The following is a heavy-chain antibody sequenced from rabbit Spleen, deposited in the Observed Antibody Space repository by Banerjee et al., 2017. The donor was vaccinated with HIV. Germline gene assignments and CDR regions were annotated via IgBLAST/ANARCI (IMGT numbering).Heavy chain of an antibody. V-gene: IGHV1S45*01. CDR2: IYAGSSGST. J-gene: IGHJ2*01. CDR1: GIDFSSYYY. Sequence: QQQLEESGGGLVKPGGTLTLTCKVSGIDFSSYYYMCWVRQAPGKRLEWIACIYAGSSGSTYYASWAKGRFTISKTSSTTVTLRMTSLTAADTATYFCARDSGDWCFDVWGPGTLVTVS. D-gene: IGHD1-1*01. CDR3: ARDSGDWCFDV.